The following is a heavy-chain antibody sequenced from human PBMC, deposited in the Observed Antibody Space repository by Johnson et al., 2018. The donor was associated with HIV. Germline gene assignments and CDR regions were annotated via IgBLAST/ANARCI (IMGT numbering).Heavy chain of an antibody. Sequence: VQLVESGGGLVQPGGSLRLSCAAYGFTFSSYAMSWVRQAPGKGLEWVSAISVSGGSTYYADSVKGRFTISRDNSKNTLYLQMNSLRVDDTAVYYCARSVSLVRGALDIWGQGTMVTVSS. J-gene: IGHJ3*02. CDR2: ISVSGGST. CDR1: GFTFSSYA. D-gene: IGHD2/OR15-2a*01. CDR3: ARSVSLVRGALDI. V-gene: IGHV3-23*04.